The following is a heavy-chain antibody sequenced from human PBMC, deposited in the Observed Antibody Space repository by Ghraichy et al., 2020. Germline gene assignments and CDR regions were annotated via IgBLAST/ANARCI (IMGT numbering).Heavy chain of an antibody. J-gene: IGHJ4*02. Sequence: SETLSLTCAVYGGSFSGYYWSWIRQPPGKGLEWIGEINHSGSTNYNPSLKSRVTISVDTSKNQFSLKLSSVTAADTAVYYCARARGGGYSSGGWGQGTLVTVSS. V-gene: IGHV4-34*01. CDR3: ARARGGGYSSGG. CDR2: INHSGST. CDR1: GGSFSGYY. D-gene: IGHD3-22*01.